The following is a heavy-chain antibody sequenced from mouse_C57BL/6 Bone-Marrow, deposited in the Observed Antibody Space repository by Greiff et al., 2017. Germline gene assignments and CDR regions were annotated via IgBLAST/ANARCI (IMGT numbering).Heavy chain of an antibody. CDR3: ARTYGSAWFAY. CDR1: GYTFTSYW. D-gene: IGHD1-2*01. V-gene: IGHV1-69*01. CDR2: FDPSDSYT. J-gene: IGHJ3*01. Sequence: QVQLQQPGAELVMPGASVKLSCKASGYTFTSYWMHWVKQRPGQGLEWIGEFDPSDSYTNYNQKFKGKSTLTVEKSSSTAYLQLSSLTSEDSAVYDCARTYGSAWFAYWGQGTLVTVSA.